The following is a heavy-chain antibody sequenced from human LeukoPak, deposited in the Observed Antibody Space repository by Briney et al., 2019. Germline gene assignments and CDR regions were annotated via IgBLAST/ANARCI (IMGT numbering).Heavy chain of an antibody. CDR3: ARTSLDYDYVWGSPDAFDI. J-gene: IGHJ3*02. CDR1: GGSISSYY. D-gene: IGHD3-16*01. CDR2: IYYSGST. Sequence: PSETLSLTCTVSGGSISSYYWSWIRQPPGKGLEWIGYIYYSGSTNYYPSLKSRVTISVDTSKNQFSLKLSSVTAADTAVYYCARTSLDYDYVWGSPDAFDIWGQGTMVTVSS. V-gene: IGHV4-59*01.